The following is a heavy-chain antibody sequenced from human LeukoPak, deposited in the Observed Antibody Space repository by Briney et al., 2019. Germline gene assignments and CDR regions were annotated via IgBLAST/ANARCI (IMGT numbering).Heavy chain of an antibody. CDR2: IYWNGGST. Sequence: PRGSLRLSCVPPVFTTEDYGMSRGPHAPRAGLEWVSGIYWNGGSTGYAESVKGRFTISRDNAKNSLYLQMNSLRAEDTALYYCARVIRYFDWTPTYFVYWGQGTLVTVSS. CDR3: ARVIRYFDWTPTYFVY. J-gene: IGHJ4*02. CDR1: VFTTEDYG. D-gene: IGHD3-9*01. V-gene: IGHV3-20*04.